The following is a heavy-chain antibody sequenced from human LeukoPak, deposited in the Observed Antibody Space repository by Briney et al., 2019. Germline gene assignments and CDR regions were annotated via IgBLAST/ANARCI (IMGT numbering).Heavy chain of an antibody. D-gene: IGHD3-22*01. CDR3: VRLRRNSDRSGYYYYYDY. V-gene: IGHV3-21*01. Sequence: PGGSLTLSCAASGYTFSDFSVNWVRQAPGKELEWVSSISVRSNYRYYADSVRGRFTISRDDARDSLFLQMNSLRAEDTAVYFCVRLRRNSDRSGYYYYYDYWGQGTLVTVSS. CDR1: GYTFSDFS. CDR2: ISVRSNYR. J-gene: IGHJ4*02.